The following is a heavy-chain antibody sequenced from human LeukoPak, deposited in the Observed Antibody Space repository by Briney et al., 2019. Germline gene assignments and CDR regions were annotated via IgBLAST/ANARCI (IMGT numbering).Heavy chain of an antibody. CDR3: AKDRGYSYDPGDY. V-gene: IGHV3-23*01. CDR2: ISGNGGST. J-gene: IGHJ4*02. D-gene: IGHD5-18*01. Sequence: GGSLRLSCTASGFTFSNYAMSWVRQAPGKGLEWVSGISGNGGSTYHADSVKGRFTISRDNSKNTLYLQMNSLRAGDTAVYYCAKDRGYSYDPGDYWGQGTLVTVSS. CDR1: GFTFSNYA.